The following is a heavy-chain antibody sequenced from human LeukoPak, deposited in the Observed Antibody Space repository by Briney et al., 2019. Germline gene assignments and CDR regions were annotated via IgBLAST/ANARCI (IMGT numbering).Heavy chain of an antibody. J-gene: IGHJ5*02. V-gene: IGHV4-4*09. Sequence: SETLSLTCTVSGGSMSRYYLSWIRQPPGKGLEWVGYIYTSGSTNYNPSLKSRVTISVDTSKNQFSLKLSSVTAADTAVYYCARLVLNWSDARYRFDPWGQGTLVTVSS. CDR1: GGSMSRYY. D-gene: IGHD1-1*01. CDR2: IYTSGST. CDR3: ARLVLNWSDARYRFDP.